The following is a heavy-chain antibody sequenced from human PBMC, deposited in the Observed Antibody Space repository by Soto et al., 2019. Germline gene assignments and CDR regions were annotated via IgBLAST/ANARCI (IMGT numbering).Heavy chain of an antibody. V-gene: IGHV4-39*01. CDR2: IYYSGST. CDR3: ARSDHYYYDSSGYWDY. D-gene: IGHD3-22*01. CDR1: GCSISSSSYY. Sequence: SETLSLTCTVSGCSISSSSYYWGWIRQPPGKGLEWIGSIYYSGSTYYNPSLKSRVTISVDTSKNQFSLKLGSVTAADTVVYYCARSDHYYYDSSGYWDYWGQGTLVTVS. J-gene: IGHJ4*02.